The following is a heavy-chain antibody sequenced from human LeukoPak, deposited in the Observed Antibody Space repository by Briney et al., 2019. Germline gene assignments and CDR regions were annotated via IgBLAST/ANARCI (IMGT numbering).Heavy chain of an antibody. CDR1: GYTFTSYY. CDR2: INPNSGDT. J-gene: IGHJ6*02. Sequence: ASVKVSRKASGYTFTSYYMHWVRQAPGQGLEWMGWINPNSGDTNYAQKFQGRVTMTRDTSISTAYMELSRLRSDDTAVYYCASTSYSSNYGMDVWGQGTTVTVSS. D-gene: IGHD6-13*01. CDR3: ASTSYSSNYGMDV. V-gene: IGHV1-2*02.